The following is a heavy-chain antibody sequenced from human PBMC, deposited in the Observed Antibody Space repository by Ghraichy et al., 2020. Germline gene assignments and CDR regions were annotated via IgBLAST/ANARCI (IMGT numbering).Heavy chain of an antibody. D-gene: IGHD1-1*01. CDR1: GFTFSRYW. V-gene: IGHV3-7*01. CDR2: IKPDGSEK. Sequence: GGSLRLSCAASGFTFSRYWMSWVRQAPGKGLEWVANIKPDGSEKYYVESVKGRFIVSRDNAKNSLFLQMSSLRAEDTAVYYCVRGLKTTDDYWGQGTLVTVSS. CDR3: VRGLKTTDDY. J-gene: IGHJ4*02.